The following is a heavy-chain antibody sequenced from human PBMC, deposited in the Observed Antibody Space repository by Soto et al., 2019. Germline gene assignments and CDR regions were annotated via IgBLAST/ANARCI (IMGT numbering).Heavy chain of an antibody. Sequence: QVQLQQWGAGLLKPSETLSLTCAVYGGSFSGYYWSWIRQPPGKGLEWIGEINHSGSTNYNPSLKSRVTISVDTSKNQFSLKLSSVTAADTAVYYCAREIVATSDFDYWGQGTLVTVSS. D-gene: IGHD5-12*01. J-gene: IGHJ4*02. CDR1: GGSFSGYY. CDR3: AREIVATSDFDY. V-gene: IGHV4-34*01. CDR2: INHSGST.